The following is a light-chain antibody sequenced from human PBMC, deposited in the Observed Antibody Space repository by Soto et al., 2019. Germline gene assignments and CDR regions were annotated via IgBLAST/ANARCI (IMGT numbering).Light chain of an antibody. CDR2: DAS. V-gene: IGKV3-11*01. CDR3: QQRSNWPPT. Sequence: EIVLTQSPATLSLSPGERATLSCRASQSVSSYLAWYQQKPCQAPRLLIYDASNRATGIPARFSGSGSGTDFTLSISGIEPEDFPVYYFQQRSNWPPTFGLGNQLEIK. CDR1: QSVSSY. J-gene: IGKJ2*01.